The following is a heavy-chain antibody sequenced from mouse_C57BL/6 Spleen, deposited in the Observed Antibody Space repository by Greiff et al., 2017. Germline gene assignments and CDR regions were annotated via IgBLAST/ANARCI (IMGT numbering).Heavy chain of an antibody. Sequence: VKLQQPGAELVKPGASVKLSCKASGYTFTSYWMHWVKQRPGQGLEWIGMIHPNSGSTNYNEKFKSKATLTVDKSSSTAYMQLSSLTSEDSAVYYCARQGYDGYAMDYWGQGTSVTVSS. V-gene: IGHV1-64*01. CDR2: IHPNSGST. CDR3: ARQGYDGYAMDY. CDR1: GYTFTSYW. D-gene: IGHD2-2*01. J-gene: IGHJ4*01.